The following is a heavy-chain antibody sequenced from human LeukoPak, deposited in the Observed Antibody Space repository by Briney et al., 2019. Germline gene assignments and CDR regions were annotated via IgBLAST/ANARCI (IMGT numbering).Heavy chain of an antibody. J-gene: IGHJ4*02. D-gene: IGHD3-10*01. Sequence: GGSLRLSCAASGFIFSDYAMHWVRQAPGKGLVWVSRIISDGSTTDYADSVKGRFTISRDNAKNTLYLQMNSLRDEDTAMYYCTRDRARAGGEILDYWGQGTLATVSS. V-gene: IGHV3-74*01. CDR3: TRDRARAGGEILDY. CDR2: IISDGSTT. CDR1: GFIFSDYA.